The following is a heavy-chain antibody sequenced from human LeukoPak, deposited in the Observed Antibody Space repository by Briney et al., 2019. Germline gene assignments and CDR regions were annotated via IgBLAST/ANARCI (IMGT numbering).Heavy chain of an antibody. J-gene: IGHJ6*02. CDR3: AKVSSGWAPYYYYGMDV. V-gene: IGHV3-7*03. CDR1: GFTFSSYW. Sequence: GGPLRLSCAASGFTFSSYWMSWVRQAPGKGLEWVANIKQDGSEKYYVDSVKGRFTISRDNAKNSLYLQMNSLRAEDTAVYYCAKVSSGWAPYYYYGMDVWGQGTTVTVSS. CDR2: IKQDGSEK. D-gene: IGHD6-19*01.